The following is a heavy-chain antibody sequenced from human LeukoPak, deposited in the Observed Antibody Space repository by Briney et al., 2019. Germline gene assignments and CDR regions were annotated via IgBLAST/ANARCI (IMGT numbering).Heavy chain of an antibody. Sequence: SKTLSLTCAVYGDSFNEYYWSWIRQPPGKGLEWIGTIYYSGSTYYNPSLKSRVTIFVDPSKNQFSLKLSSVTAADTAVYYCARHEVRGARSFDYWGQGTLVTVSS. CDR2: IYYSGST. D-gene: IGHD3-10*01. V-gene: IGHV4-39*01. CDR3: ARHEVRGARSFDY. CDR1: GDSFNEYY. J-gene: IGHJ4*02.